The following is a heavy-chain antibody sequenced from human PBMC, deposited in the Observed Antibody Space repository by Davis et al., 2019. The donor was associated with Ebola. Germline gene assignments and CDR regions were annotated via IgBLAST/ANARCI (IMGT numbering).Heavy chain of an antibody. CDR3: ARDDYYGSGSKGMNFDY. Sequence: GESLKISCAASGFTFSSYWMSWVRQAPGKGLEWVANIKQDGSEKYYVDSVKDRFTISRDNAKNSLYLQMNSLRAEDTAVYYCARDDYYGSGSKGMNFDYWGQGTLVTVSS. V-gene: IGHV3-7*03. CDR1: GFTFSSYW. D-gene: IGHD3-10*01. J-gene: IGHJ4*02. CDR2: IKQDGSEK.